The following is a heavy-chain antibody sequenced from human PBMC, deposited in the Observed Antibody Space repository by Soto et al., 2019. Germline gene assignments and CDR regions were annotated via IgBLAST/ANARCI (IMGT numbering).Heavy chain of an antibody. CDR1: GFTFSSYA. CDR3: AAANWFDP. V-gene: IGHV3-23*01. D-gene: IGHD6-13*01. Sequence: EVQLLESGGGLVQPGGSLRLSCAASGFTFSSYAMSWVRKAPGKGLEWVSAISGSGGSTYYADSVKGRSTISRDNSKNTLYLQMNSLRAEDTAVYWAAAANWFDPWGQGTLVTVSS. J-gene: IGHJ5*02. CDR2: ISGSGGST.